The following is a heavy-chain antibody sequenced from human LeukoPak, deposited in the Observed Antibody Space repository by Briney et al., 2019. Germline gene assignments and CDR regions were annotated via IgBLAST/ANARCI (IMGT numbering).Heavy chain of an antibody. CDR1: GFTFKTYA. J-gene: IGHJ4*02. CDR2: ISGSSDGT. CDR3: GRGLHLSGDYVFNFDY. V-gene: IGHV3-23*01. Sequence: GGSLRLSCAASGFTFKTYAMNWFRQAPGKGLEWVAAISGSSDGTHYSNSVSGRFTISRDNFRNIVHLQMNSLRAEHTAVYYCGRGLHLSGDYVFNFDYWGQGTLVTVSS. D-gene: IGHD4-17*01.